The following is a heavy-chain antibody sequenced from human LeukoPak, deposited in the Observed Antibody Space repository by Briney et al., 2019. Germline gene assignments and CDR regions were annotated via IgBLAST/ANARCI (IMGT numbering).Heavy chain of an antibody. CDR2: ISGSGEFI. CDR3: ARDDSHGYHFFDS. Sequence: PGGSLRLSCAASGFTFSSYSMNWIRQTPGKGLEWASSISGSGEFIYYVDSVRGRFTISRDNGKNPLYLQMNSLRPEDTAVYYCARDDSHGYHFFDSWGQGTLVTVSS. V-gene: IGHV3-21*01. CDR1: GFTFSSYS. D-gene: IGHD3-22*01. J-gene: IGHJ4*02.